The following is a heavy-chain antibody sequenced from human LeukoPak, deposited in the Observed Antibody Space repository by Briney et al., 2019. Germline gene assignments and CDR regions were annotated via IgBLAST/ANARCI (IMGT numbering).Heavy chain of an antibody. CDR2: ISGSGGST. Sequence: PGGSLRLSCAGSGFTFRIYAMSWVRQAPGKGLEWVSAISGSGGSTYYADSVKGRFTISRDNAKNSLYLQMNSLRAEDTAIYYCARVYSSSSGKGMDVWGQGTTVTVSS. CDR3: ARVYSSSSGKGMDV. V-gene: IGHV3-23*01. D-gene: IGHD6-6*01. J-gene: IGHJ6*02. CDR1: GFTFRIYA.